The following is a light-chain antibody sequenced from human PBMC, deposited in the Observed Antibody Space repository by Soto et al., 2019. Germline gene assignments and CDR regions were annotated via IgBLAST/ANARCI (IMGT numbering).Light chain of an antibody. CDR1: SRDITASDS. CDR2: DFT. V-gene: IGLV2-14*03. J-gene: IGLJ1*01. Sequence: QSALTQPASVSGSPGQSVTVSCAGASRDITASDSVSWHHHRPGEAPELKILDFTFRPSGVSDRFSGSLSANTASLTISGLQVEDEGDYYCVSYTSPGTYVFGPGTKLTVL. CDR3: VSYTSPGTYV.